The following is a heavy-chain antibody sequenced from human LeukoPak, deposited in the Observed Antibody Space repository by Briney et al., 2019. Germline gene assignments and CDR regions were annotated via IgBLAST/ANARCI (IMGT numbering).Heavy chain of an antibody. D-gene: IGHD4-23*01. CDR1: GGSVSSSYW. CDR3: ASMQTPGSSSDY. Sequence: SGTLSLTFAFSGGSVSSSYWWSWVRQPPGKGLEWIGYIYYSGSTNYNPSLKSRVTISVDTSKSQFSLNLSSVTAADTAVYSCASMQTPGSSSDYWGQGTLVTVSS. J-gene: IGHJ4*02. V-gene: IGHV4-4*02. CDR2: IYYSGST.